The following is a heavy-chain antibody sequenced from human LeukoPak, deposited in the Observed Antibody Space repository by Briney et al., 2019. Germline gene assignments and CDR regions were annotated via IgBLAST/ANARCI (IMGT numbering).Heavy chain of an antibody. Sequence: GGSLRLSCAASGITLSSYDMHWVRQAPGKALEWVAVISYDGSNKDYADSVKGRFTISRDNSKNTLDLQMNSLRAEDTAVYYCAKDRGVWAFDIWGQGTMVTVSS. J-gene: IGHJ3*02. D-gene: IGHD3-10*01. V-gene: IGHV3-30-3*01. CDR1: GITLSSYD. CDR2: ISYDGSNK. CDR3: AKDRGVWAFDI.